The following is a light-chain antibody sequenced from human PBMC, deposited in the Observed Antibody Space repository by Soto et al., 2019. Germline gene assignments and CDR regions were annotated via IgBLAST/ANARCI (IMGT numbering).Light chain of an antibody. CDR3: QHRSNWPPLS. J-gene: IGKJ4*01. Sequence: EIVSTQSPATLSLSPGERATLSCRASQSVSSYLAWYQQKPGQAPRLIIYGASNRATGIPARFSGSGSGTDFTLTISSLEPEDFAVYYCQHRSNWPPLSFGGGTKVDIK. CDR2: GAS. CDR1: QSVSSY. V-gene: IGKV3-11*01.